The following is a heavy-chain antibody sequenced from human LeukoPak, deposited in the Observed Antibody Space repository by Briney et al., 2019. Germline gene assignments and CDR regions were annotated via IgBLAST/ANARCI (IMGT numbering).Heavy chain of an antibody. Sequence: PGGSLTLSCAPPGFTFSSYAMSWVPHARGKAREWVTAISDRGGNTYYADSVKGRFTISRDNSKNTLYLQMNSLRAEDTAVYYCAKGDSSSGFDRWGQGTLVTVSS. D-gene: IGHD6-13*01. CDR1: GFTFSSYA. V-gene: IGHV3-23*01. J-gene: IGHJ5*02. CDR3: AKGDSSSGFDR. CDR2: ISDRGGNT.